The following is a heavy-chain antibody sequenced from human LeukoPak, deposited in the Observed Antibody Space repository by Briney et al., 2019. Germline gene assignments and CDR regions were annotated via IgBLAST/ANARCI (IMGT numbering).Heavy chain of an antibody. J-gene: IGHJ4*02. D-gene: IGHD3-16*02. CDR1: RDSIFSSNW. V-gene: IGHV4-4*02. CDR3: ARSPTKRVIEDY. Sequence: SETLSLTCAVSRDSIFSSNWWSWVRQPPGKGLEWIGEIYYSGSTNYSPSLKSRVTISIDKSKNQFSLKLTSVTAADTAVYYCARSPTKRVIEDYWGQGILVTVSS. CDR2: IYYSGST.